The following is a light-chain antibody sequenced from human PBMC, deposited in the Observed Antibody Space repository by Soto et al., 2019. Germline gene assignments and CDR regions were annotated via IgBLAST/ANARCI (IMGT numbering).Light chain of an antibody. J-gene: IGKJ5*01. CDR1: QSLLSRPDNKNY. Sequence: DIVMTQSPDSLAVSLGERATINCKSSQSLLSRPDNKNYLAWFQQKPGQPPKLLIFWASTRESGVPDRFGGSASGTDFTLTISSLQAEDVAVYYFQQYLSSPITFGQGTRLEIK. CDR3: QQYLSSPIT. V-gene: IGKV4-1*01. CDR2: WAS.